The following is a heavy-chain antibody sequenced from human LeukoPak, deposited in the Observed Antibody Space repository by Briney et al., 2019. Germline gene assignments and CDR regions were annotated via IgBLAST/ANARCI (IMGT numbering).Heavy chain of an antibody. D-gene: IGHD3-22*01. CDR2: IQQDGSAE. CDR1: GFTFSTSW. CDR3: ARFSLYDNSGYYSWLFDF. Sequence: GGSLRLSCAASGFTFSTSWMSWVRQAPGKGLEWVANIQQDGSAEYHVDSVKGRFTISRDNAKNSLYLQMNSLRAEDTAVYYCARFSLYDNSGYYSWLFDFWGQGTLVTVSS. J-gene: IGHJ4*02. V-gene: IGHV3-7*01.